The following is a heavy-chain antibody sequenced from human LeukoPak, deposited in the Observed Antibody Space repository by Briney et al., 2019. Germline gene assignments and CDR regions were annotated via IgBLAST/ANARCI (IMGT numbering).Heavy chain of an antibody. CDR3: ARGLKYSSSWYIRNWFDP. CDR1: GGSFSGYY. D-gene: IGHD6-13*01. Sequence: SETLSLTCAVYGGSFSGYYWSWIRQPPGKGLEWIGEINHSGSTNYNPSLKSRVTISVDTSKNQFSLKLSSVTAADTAVYYCARGLKYSSSWYIRNWFDPWGQGTLVTVSS. V-gene: IGHV4-34*01. CDR2: INHSGST. J-gene: IGHJ5*02.